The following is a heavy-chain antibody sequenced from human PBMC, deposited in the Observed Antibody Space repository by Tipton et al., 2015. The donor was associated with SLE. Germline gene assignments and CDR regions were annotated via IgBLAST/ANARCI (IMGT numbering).Heavy chain of an antibody. V-gene: IGHV4-59*08. CDR1: GGSISSYY. D-gene: IGHD1-7*01. J-gene: IGHJ6*02. CDR3: ARQEELWGGSDPYYNMDV. CDR2: LYYTGST. Sequence: TLSLTCSVSGGSISSYYWSWIRQPPGKGLEWIGYLYYTGSTNCNPSLKSRVTISVDTSKNQFSLKLTSVTAADTAVYYCARQEELWGGSDPYYNMDVWGQGTTVTVSS.